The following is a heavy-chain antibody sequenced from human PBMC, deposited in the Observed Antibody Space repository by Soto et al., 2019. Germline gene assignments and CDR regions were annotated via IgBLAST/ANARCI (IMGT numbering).Heavy chain of an antibody. CDR2: TYYSGSI. Sequence: SETLSLTCTVSGGSITSGYYYWSWIRQHPGKGLEWIGYTYYSGSIDYNPSLKSRVTISVDTSKNQFSLKLSSVTAADTAVYYCARDRGSYYVDYWGQGTLVTVSS. V-gene: IGHV4-31*03. CDR1: GGSITSGYYY. CDR3: ARDRGSYYVDY. D-gene: IGHD1-26*01. J-gene: IGHJ4*02.